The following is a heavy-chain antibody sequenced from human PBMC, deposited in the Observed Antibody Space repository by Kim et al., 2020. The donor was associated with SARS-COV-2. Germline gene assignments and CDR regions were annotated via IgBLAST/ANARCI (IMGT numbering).Heavy chain of an antibody. V-gene: IGHV3-72*01. CDR3: NRGLNGDKDWIDP. J-gene: IGHJ5*02. CDR2: IRNNANSKTS. D-gene: IGHD4-17*01. CDR1: GFTFSDHY. Sequence: GGSLRLSCAASGFTFSDHYMDWVRQAPGKGLEWVGRIRNNANSKTSAYAASVKGSFTISSDDYAHSVHLQMHSPKGAATAEYFCNRGLNGDKDWIDPWG.